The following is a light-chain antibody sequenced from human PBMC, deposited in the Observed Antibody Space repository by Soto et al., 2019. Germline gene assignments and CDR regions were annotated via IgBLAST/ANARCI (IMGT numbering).Light chain of an antibody. Sequence: IVLMQSPGSLSLSTGERATLSCRASQSSSSSYLACYQQKPGQAPRLLIYGASTRASDTPARFSGSGSGTEFTLTISSLQSEDSAVYYCQQYNDWPSLTFGPGTKVDVK. CDR2: GAS. CDR3: QQYNDWPSLT. CDR1: QSSSSSY. V-gene: IGKV3D-15*01. J-gene: IGKJ3*01.